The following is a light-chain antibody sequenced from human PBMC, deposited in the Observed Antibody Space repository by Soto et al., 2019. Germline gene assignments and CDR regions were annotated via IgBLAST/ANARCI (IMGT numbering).Light chain of an antibody. J-gene: IGKJ2*01. CDR1: QSLSSY. CDR2: DAS. CDR3: QQRSNWPGT. V-gene: IGKV3-11*01. Sequence: EIVLTQSPATLSLSPGERATLSCRASQSLSSYLAWYQQKPGQAPRLPIYDASNRATGIPARFSGSGSGTDFTLTISSLEPEDFAVYYCQQRSNWPGTFGQGTKLEIK.